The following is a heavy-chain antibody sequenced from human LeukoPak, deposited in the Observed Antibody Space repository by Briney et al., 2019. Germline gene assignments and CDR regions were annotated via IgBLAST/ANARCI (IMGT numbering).Heavy chain of an antibody. CDR2: ISSSGSTR. CDR1: GFTFSSYE. CDR3: ARVQTTVTTLDY. D-gene: IGHD4-17*01. J-gene: IGHJ4*02. Sequence: GGSLRLSCAASGFTFSSYEMNWVREAPGKGLVWVSYISSSGSTRYYAVSVKGRFTISRDNAKNSLYLQMNSLRAEDTAVYYCARVQTTVTTLDYWGQGTLVTVSS. V-gene: IGHV3-48*03.